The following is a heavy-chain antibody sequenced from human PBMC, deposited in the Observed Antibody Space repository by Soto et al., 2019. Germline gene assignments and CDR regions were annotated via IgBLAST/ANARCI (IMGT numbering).Heavy chain of an antibody. V-gene: IGHV4-59*01. Sequence: QVQLQESGPGLVKPSETLSLMCTVSGGSISSYYWSWIRQPPGKGLEWIGYIYYSGSTNYNPSLKSRVTISVDTSKNQFSLKLSSVTAADTAVYYCARERRDVYKHSFDYWGQGTLVTVSS. D-gene: IGHD1-1*01. CDR3: ARERRDVYKHSFDY. CDR2: IYYSGST. J-gene: IGHJ4*02. CDR1: GGSISSYY.